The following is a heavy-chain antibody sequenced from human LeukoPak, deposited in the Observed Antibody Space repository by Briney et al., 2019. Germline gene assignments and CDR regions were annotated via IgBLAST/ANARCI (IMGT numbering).Heavy chain of an antibody. J-gene: IGHJ4*02. D-gene: IGHD5-24*01. CDR3: AKDMRMASFEH. CDR2: IGGSGDRT. V-gene: IGHV3-23*01. Sequence: GSLRLSCIASGFTCGDYAMNWVRQSPGKGLEWVSGIGGSGDRTYYADSVKGRFSISRDNSKNTLYLQINSLRVEDTAVYYCAKDMRMASFEHWGRGTQVTVSS. CDR1: GFTCGDYA.